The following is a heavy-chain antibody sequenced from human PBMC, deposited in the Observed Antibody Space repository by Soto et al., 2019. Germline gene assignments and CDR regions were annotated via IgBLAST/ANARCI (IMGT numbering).Heavy chain of an antibody. Sequence: GGSLRLSCAASGFTFSSYSMNWVRQAPGKGLEWVSSISSSSSYIYYADSVKGRFTISRDNAKNSLYLQMNSLRAEDTAVYYCARALGYCSSTSCYGYDAFAIWGQGTMVTVSS. CDR2: ISSSSSYI. V-gene: IGHV3-21*01. CDR3: ARALGYCSSTSCYGYDAFAI. CDR1: GFTFSSYS. D-gene: IGHD2-2*01. J-gene: IGHJ3*02.